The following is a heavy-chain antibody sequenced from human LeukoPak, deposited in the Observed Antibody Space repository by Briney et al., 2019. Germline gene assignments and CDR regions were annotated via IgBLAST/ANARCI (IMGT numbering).Heavy chain of an antibody. J-gene: IGHJ4*02. D-gene: IGHD2-15*01. V-gene: IGHV1-2*02. CDR2: INPNSGGT. CDR1: GFTFIGYS. CDR3: ARDLSYCSGGSCYLGY. Sequence: ASVKVSCKASGFTFIGYSMHWVRQAPGQGLEWMGWINPNSGGTDYAQNFQGRVTMTRDTSISTAYMELSRLRSDDTAMYYCARDLSYCSGGSCYLGYWGQGTLVTVSS.